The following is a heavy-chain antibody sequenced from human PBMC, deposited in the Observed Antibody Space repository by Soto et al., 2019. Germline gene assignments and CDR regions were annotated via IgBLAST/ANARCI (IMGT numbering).Heavy chain of an antibody. V-gene: IGHV3-30*18. Sequence: ESGGGVVQPGRSLRLSCAASGFTFSSYGMHWVRQAPGKGLEWVAVISYDGSNKYYADSVKGRFTISRDNSKNTLYLQMNSLRAEDTAVYYCAKGTHDSSGSDIGLIDYWGQGTLVTVSS. CDR3: AKGTHDSSGSDIGLIDY. J-gene: IGHJ4*02. D-gene: IGHD3-22*01. CDR1: GFTFSSYG. CDR2: ISYDGSNK.